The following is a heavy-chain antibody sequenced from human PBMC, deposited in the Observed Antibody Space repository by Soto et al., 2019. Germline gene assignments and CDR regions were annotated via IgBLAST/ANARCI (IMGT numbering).Heavy chain of an antibody. D-gene: IGHD1-26*01. J-gene: IGHJ4*02. CDR3: PRENWSYIE. CDR1: GYTFTNY. CDR2: MHPNDGDT. V-gene: IGHV1-2*02. Sequence: QAQLEQSGAEAKSPGTSVKVSCKVSGYTFTNYFHWIRQAPGQGREWMGWMHPNDGDTEYARKLQGRVTLTRDTSITPAYMDLSSLTSDDPAIYYCPRENWSYIEWGQVTLVTVSS.